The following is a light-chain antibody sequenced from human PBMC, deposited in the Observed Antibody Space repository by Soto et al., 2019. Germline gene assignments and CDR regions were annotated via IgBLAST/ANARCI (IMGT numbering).Light chain of an antibody. V-gene: IGKV3-15*01. Sequence: EIVMTQSPATLSVSPGERATLSCRASQRVSSNLAWYQQKPGQAPRLLIYGASTRATGIPARFSGSGSRTEFTLTLSSLASEDVAVYCCKKYNNWRFMYTFGQGTTLEIQ. CDR3: KKYNNWRFMYT. J-gene: IGKJ2*01. CDR2: GAS. CDR1: QRVSSN.